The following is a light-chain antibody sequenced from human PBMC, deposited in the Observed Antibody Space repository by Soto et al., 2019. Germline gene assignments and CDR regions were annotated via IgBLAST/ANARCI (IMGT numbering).Light chain of an antibody. CDR2: AAS. CDR3: QQGYSSAIT. Sequence: IQMIKSQSSLSASVGETVTITCRASQSIVKHLNWYQQKAGKAPKFLIYAASSLQSGVPSRFSGSGSGTDFTLTVNSLQPEDFATYYCQQGYSSAITFGQGTRLEI. CDR1: QSIVKH. V-gene: IGKV1-39*01. J-gene: IGKJ5*01.